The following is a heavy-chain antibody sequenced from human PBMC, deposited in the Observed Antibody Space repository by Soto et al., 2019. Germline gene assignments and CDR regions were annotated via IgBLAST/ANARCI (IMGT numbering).Heavy chain of an antibody. J-gene: IGHJ6*03. CDR1: GGSISSSSYY. CDR2: IYYSGST. D-gene: IGHD6-13*01. CDR3: ARQGHFGSSSRRPGYYYMDV. Sequence: SETLSLTCTVSGGSISSSSYYWGWIRQPPGKGLEWIGSIYYSGSTYYNPSLKSRVTISVDTSKNQFSLKLSSVTAADTAVYYCARQGHFGSSSRRPGYYYMDVWGKGTTVTVSS. V-gene: IGHV4-39*01.